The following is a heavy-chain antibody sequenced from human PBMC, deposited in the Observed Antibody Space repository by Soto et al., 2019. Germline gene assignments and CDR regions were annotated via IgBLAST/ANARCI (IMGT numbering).Heavy chain of an antibody. Sequence: QVPLVQSGAEVKKPGASVKVSCKASGDTFTSYGFSWVRQAPGQGLEWMGWINGFNGNTNYVKKFRGRLTVTTDPSTSTAYMELGSLRPDDTAVYYCARDDDFWSGYFRYWGQGTLVTV. CDR3: ARDDDFWSGYFRY. D-gene: IGHD3-3*01. V-gene: IGHV1-18*01. CDR1: GDTFTSYG. J-gene: IGHJ4*02. CDR2: INGFNGNT.